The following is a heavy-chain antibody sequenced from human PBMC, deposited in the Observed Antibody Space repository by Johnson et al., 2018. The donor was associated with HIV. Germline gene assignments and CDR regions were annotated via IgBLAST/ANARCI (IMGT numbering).Heavy chain of an antibody. J-gene: IGHJ3*02. V-gene: IGHV3-20*04. CDR1: GFTFDDYG. CDR3: ARDFVGNSRVAFDI. D-gene: IGHD2/OR15-2a*01. CDR2: INWNGGST. Sequence: VQLLESGGGLVQPGGSLRLSCAASGFTFDDYGMSWVRQAPGKGLEWVSGINWNGGSTGYADSVKGRFTISRDNAKNSLYLQMNSLRAEDTALYYCARDFVGNSRVAFDIWGQGTMVTVSS.